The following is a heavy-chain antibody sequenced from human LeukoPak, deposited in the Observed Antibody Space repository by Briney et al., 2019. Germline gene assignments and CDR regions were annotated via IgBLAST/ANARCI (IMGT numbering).Heavy chain of an antibody. CDR3: AREFDSSGYYYSYYYYYMDV. J-gene: IGHJ6*03. V-gene: IGHV3-30*04. CDR2: ISYDGSNK. CDR1: GFTFSSYA. Sequence: PGGSLRLSCAASGFTFSSYAMHWVRRAPGKGLEWVADISYDGSNKYYADSVKGRFTISRDNSKNTLYLQMNSLRAEDTAVYYCAREFDSSGYYYSYYYYYMDVWGKGTTVTVSS. D-gene: IGHD3-22*01.